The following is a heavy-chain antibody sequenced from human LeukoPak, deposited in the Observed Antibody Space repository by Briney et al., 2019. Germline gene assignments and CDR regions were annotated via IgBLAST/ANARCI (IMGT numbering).Heavy chain of an antibody. D-gene: IGHD4-17*01. CDR1: GFTFSSYS. J-gene: IGHJ5*02. CDR2: ISSSSSTI. V-gene: IGHV3-48*01. CDR3: ASSDYGDYLICFDP. Sequence: GGSLRLSCAASGFTFSSYSMNWVRQAPGKGLEWVSYISSSSSTIYYADSVKGRFTISRDNAKNSLYLQMNSLRAEDTAVYYCASSDYGDYLICFDPWGQGPLVTVSS.